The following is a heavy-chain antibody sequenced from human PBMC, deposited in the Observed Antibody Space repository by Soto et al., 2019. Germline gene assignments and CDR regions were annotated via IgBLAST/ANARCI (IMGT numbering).Heavy chain of an antibody. CDR2: IYYSGST. CDR1: AGSISSGGYY. J-gene: IGHJ4*02. D-gene: IGHD2-21*02. CDR3: TRHASGGDSLLDY. V-gene: IGHV4-31*03. Sequence: SETLSLTCTVSAGSISSGGYYWGWIRQHPGKGLEWIGYIYYSGSTYYNPTLKSRVTISVDTSKNQFSLKLSSVTAADTAVYYWTRHASGGDSLLDYWGQGTLVTVAS.